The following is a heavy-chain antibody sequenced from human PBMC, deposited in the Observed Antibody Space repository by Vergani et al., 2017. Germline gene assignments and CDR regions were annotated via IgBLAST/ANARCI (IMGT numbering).Heavy chain of an antibody. CDR2: ISGSGGST. CDR1: GFTFSSYA. Sequence: EVQLVESGGGLVQPGGSLRLSCAASGFTFSSYAMSWVRQAPGKGLEWVSAISGSGGSTYYADSVKGRFTISRDNSKNTLYLQMNSLRAEDTAVYYCAKVGTFWSGMDRGAFDIWGQGTMVTVSS. V-gene: IGHV3-23*04. J-gene: IGHJ3*02. D-gene: IGHD3-3*01. CDR3: AKVGTFWSGMDRGAFDI.